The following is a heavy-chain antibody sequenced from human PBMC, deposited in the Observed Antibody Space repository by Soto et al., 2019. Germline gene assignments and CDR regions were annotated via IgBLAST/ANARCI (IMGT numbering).Heavy chain of an antibody. V-gene: IGHV3-74*01. CDR1: GFTFSSYW. Sequence: EVQLVESGGGLVQPGGSLRLSCAASGFTFSSYWMHWVRQAPGKGLVWVSRINSDGSSTSYADSVKGRFTISRDNAKNTLYLQMNSLRAEDTAVYYCAKSSGGGYYSFWVFDYWGQGTLFTVSS. CDR3: AKSSGGGYYSFWVFDY. D-gene: IGHD3-22*01. J-gene: IGHJ4*02. CDR2: INSDGSST.